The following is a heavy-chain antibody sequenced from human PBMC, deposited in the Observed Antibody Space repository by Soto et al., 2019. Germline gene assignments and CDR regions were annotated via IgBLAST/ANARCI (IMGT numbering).Heavy chain of an antibody. J-gene: IGHJ4*02. CDR3: AKDRQYSSSSDY. Sequence: GGSLRLSCAASGFTFSSYAMSWVRQAPGKGLEWVSAISGSGGSTYYADSVKGRFTISRDNSKNTLYLQMNSLRAEDTSVYYCAKDRQYSSSSDYWGQGTLVSVSS. D-gene: IGHD6-6*01. CDR1: GFTFSSYA. CDR2: ISGSGGST. V-gene: IGHV3-23*01.